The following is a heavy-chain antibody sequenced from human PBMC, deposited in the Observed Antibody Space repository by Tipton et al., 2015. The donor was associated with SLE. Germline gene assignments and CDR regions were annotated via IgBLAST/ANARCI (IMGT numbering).Heavy chain of an antibody. D-gene: IGHD5-12*01. CDR1: GGSISSKTYY. V-gene: IGHV4-39*07. CDR2: IYYSGST. CDR3: ARHQWIGYDSYYFDY. J-gene: IGHJ4*02. Sequence: TLSLTCTVSGGSISSKTYYWGWIRQPPGKGLEWVGSIYYSGSTYYNPSLKSRVTISVDTSKNQFSLNLSSVTAADTAVYYCARHQWIGYDSYYFDYWGQGTLVTVSS.